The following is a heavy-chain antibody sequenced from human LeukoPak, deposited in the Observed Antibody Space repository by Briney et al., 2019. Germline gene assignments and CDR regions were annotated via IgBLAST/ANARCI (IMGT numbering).Heavy chain of an antibody. Sequence: GGSLRLSCAASGFTFSSYAMHWVRQAPGKGLEWVAVISYDGSNKYYADSVKGRFTISRDNSKNTLYLQMNSLRAEDTAVYYCARDPQQPAAYYYDSSGYLDYWGQGTLVTVSS. CDR3: ARDPQQPAAYYYDSSGYLDY. J-gene: IGHJ4*02. V-gene: IGHV3-30-3*01. CDR1: GFTFSSYA. D-gene: IGHD3-22*01. CDR2: ISYDGSNK.